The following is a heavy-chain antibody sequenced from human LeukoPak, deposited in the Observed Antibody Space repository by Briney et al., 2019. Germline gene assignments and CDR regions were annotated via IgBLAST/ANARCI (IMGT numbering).Heavy chain of an antibody. Sequence: PGRSLRLSCAASGFTFSSYGMHWVRQAPGKGLEWVSSISSSSSYIYYADSVKGRFTISRDNAKNSPYLQMNSLRAEDTAVYYCARAHYGSGSYYSPDYWGQGTLVTVSS. CDR1: GFTFSSYG. V-gene: IGHV3-21*01. J-gene: IGHJ4*02. D-gene: IGHD3-10*01. CDR3: ARAHYGSGSYYSPDY. CDR2: ISSSSSYI.